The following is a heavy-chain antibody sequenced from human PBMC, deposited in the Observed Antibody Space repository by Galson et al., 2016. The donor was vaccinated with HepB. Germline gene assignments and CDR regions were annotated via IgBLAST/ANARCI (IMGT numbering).Heavy chain of an antibody. CDR3: ARHRYTSGWYTLDF. J-gene: IGHJ4*02. V-gene: IGHV4-34*01. CDR1: GGSLSGHY. CDR2: ITDSGST. D-gene: IGHD6-19*01. Sequence: ETLSLTCGVSGGSLSGHYWNWIRQCPGKGLEWIGEITDSGSTNYNATLKSRVSISIDTPKNQFTLKLDTVTAADTAIYYCARHRYTSGWYTLDFWGQGTLVTVSS.